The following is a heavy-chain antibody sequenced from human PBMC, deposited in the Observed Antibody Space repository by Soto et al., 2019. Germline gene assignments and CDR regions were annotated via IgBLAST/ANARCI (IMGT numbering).Heavy chain of an antibody. Sequence: QVQLVQSGAEVKKPGSSVKVSCKASADTFNSYSLSWLRQAPGQRLGWMGGITPVFGTADYAQSFEDRLTITADDSTSPVYMELSSLRSDDTAVYYCARSLEGTTVTNWFDPWGQGALVTVSS. J-gene: IGHJ5*02. CDR3: ARSLEGTTVTNWFDP. CDR2: ITPVFGTA. V-gene: IGHV1-69*01. CDR1: ADTFNSYS. D-gene: IGHD4-17*01.